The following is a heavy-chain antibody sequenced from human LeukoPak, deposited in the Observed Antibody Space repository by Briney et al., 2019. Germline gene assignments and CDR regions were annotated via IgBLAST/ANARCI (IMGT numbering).Heavy chain of an antibody. CDR1: GFTFSSYG. D-gene: IGHD1-14*01. Sequence: GGSLRLSCAASGFTFSSYGMHWVRQAPGKGLEWVAVISYDGSNKYYADSVKGRFTISRDNSKNTLYLQMNSLRAEDTAVYYCAKDLQSPPFSPYYYYYMDVWGKGTTVTVSS. V-gene: IGHV3-30*18. CDR2: ISYDGSNK. J-gene: IGHJ6*03. CDR3: AKDLQSPPFSPYYYYYMDV.